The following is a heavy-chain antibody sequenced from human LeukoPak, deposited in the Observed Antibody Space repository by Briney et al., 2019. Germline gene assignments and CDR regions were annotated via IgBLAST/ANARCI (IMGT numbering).Heavy chain of an antibody. CDR3: AKDATGIAAAGIDY. D-gene: IGHD6-13*01. Sequence: PGGSLRLSCAASGFTVSSNYMSWVRQAPGKGLEWDSGISWNSGSIGYADSVKGRFTISRDNAKNSLYLQMNSLRAEDMALYYCAKDATGIAAAGIDYWGQGTLVTVSS. J-gene: IGHJ4*02. CDR2: ISWNSGSI. V-gene: IGHV3-9*03. CDR1: GFTVSSNY.